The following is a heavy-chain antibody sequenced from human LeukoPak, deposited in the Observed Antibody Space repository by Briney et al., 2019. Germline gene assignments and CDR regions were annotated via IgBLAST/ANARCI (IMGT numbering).Heavy chain of an antibody. Sequence: PGGSLRLSCAASGFTFSSYWMHWVRQAPGKGLVWVSRINSDGSSTSYADSVKGRFTISRDNAKNTLYLQMNSPRAEDTAVYYCARDPSISSGGSCYFDYWGQGTLVTVSS. CDR1: GFTFSSYW. V-gene: IGHV3-74*01. J-gene: IGHJ4*02. D-gene: IGHD2-15*01. CDR3: ARDPSISSGGSCYFDY. CDR2: INSDGSST.